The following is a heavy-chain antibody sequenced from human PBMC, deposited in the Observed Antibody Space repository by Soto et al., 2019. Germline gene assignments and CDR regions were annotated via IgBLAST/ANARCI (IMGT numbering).Heavy chain of an antibody. CDR1: GFTVSSNF. V-gene: IGHV3-66*01. CDR3: ASRRNPYGAYDY. Sequence: GGSLRLSCAASGFTVSSNFMSWVRQAPGKGLEWVSMIYSDGTTQYADSVKGRFSISRDNSRNTLYLQMSSLRADDTAVYYCASRRNPYGAYDYWGQGTLVTVSS. J-gene: IGHJ4*02. CDR2: IYSDGTT. D-gene: IGHD4-17*01.